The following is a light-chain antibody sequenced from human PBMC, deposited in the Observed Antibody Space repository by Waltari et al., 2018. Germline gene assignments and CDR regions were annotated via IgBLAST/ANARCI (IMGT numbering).Light chain of an antibody. CDR1: SGHSSNI. CDR2: VNSDGSH. Sequence: QLVLTQSPSASASLGASVRLTCTLDSGHSSNIIAWHQQQPEKGPRYLMKVNSDGSHSKGDGIPDRCSGSGSGAGRYLTISSVQSGDEADYYCQTGGHGTWVFGGGTKLTVL. CDR3: QTGGHGTWV. V-gene: IGLV4-69*01. J-gene: IGLJ3*02.